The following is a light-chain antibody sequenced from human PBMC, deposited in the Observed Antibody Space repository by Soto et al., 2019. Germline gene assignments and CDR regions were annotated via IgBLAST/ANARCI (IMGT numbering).Light chain of an antibody. Sequence: DIQMTQSPSTLSASEGDRVTITCRASQSIGNWLAWYQQKTGKAPKLLIYKASILQSGVPARFSGSGSGTEFTLTISSLQPDDFATYYGQQYDSYPYTFGQGTRMEIK. CDR2: KAS. V-gene: IGKV1-5*03. CDR3: QQYDSYPYT. J-gene: IGKJ5*01. CDR1: QSIGNW.